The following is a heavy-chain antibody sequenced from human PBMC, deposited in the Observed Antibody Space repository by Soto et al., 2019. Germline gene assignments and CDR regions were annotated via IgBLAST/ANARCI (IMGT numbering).Heavy chain of an antibody. CDR3: AKVSRRGSAIDFDY. Sequence: QVQLVQSGAEVKKPGASVKVSCKASGYTFSTYDINWVRQATGQGLEWMGWMNPSSGDTGYAQKFQGRVTMTRDTPTTTAYMELYSLRSEDTAVYYCAKVSRRGSAIDFDYWGQGTLVTVSP. V-gene: IGHV1-8*01. CDR1: GYTFSTYD. J-gene: IGHJ4*02. D-gene: IGHD3-10*01. CDR2: MNPSSGDT.